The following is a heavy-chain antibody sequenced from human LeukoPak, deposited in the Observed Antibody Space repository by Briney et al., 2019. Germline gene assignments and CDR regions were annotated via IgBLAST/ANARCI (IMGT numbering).Heavy chain of an antibody. V-gene: IGHV3-48*03. J-gene: IGHJ4*02. CDR1: GFSFSSYE. CDR3: AKHPQD. CDR2: VSSSGNTI. Sequence: GGSLILSCAASGFSFSSYEMNWVRQAPGKGLEWVSYVSSSGNTIYYADSVRGRFTISRDNAKNSLYLQMNSPRAEDTAVYYCAKHPQDWGQGTLVSVSS.